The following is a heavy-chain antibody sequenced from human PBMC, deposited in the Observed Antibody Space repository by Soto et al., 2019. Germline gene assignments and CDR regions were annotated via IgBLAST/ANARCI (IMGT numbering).Heavy chain of an antibody. CDR3: AREGVAGFDY. J-gene: IGHJ4*02. V-gene: IGHV4-59*01. CDR1: GVYISSYY. D-gene: IGHD6-19*01. Sequence: SETLSLTCPVSGVYISSYYWSWIRQPPGKGLEWIGYIYYSGSTNYNPSLKSRVTISVDTSKNQFSLKLSSVTAADTAVYYCAREGVAGFDYWGQGTLVTVSS. CDR2: IYYSGST.